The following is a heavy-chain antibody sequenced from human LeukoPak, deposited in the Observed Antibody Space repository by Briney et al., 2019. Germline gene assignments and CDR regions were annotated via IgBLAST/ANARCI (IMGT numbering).Heavy chain of an antibody. V-gene: IGHV3-30*02. CDR1: GFIFSSYG. D-gene: IGHD1-14*01. Sequence: PGGSLRLSCGASGFIFSSYGMHWVRQAPVKGLEWVAFILYDGTQKYYADSVRGRFTISRDNSKNTLYLQMNSLSTEDTAMYYCVQDTGKGDHWGQGTQVTVSS. J-gene: IGHJ4*02. CDR2: ILYDGTQK. CDR3: VQDTGKGDH.